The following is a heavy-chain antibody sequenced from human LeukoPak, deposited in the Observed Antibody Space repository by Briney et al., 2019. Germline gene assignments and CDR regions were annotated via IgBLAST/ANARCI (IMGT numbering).Heavy chain of an antibody. CDR2: IGGSGGST. CDR3: AKDRQQLVPPHYFDY. J-gene: IGHJ4*02. CDR1: GFTFSSYA. D-gene: IGHD6-13*01. V-gene: IGHV3-23*01. Sequence: GGSLRLSCAASGFTFSSYAMSWVRQAPGKGLEWVSAIGGSGGSTYYADSVKGRFTISRDNSKNTLYLQMNSLRAEDTAVYYCAKDRQQLVPPHYFDYWGQGTLVTVSS.